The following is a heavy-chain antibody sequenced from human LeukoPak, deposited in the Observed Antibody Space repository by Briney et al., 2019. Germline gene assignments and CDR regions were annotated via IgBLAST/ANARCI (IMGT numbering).Heavy chain of an antibody. CDR2: IKQDGGEK. Sequence: GGSLRLSCAASGFTFSSYWMSWVRQAPGKGLEWVANIKQDGGEKHYVDSVKGRFTISRDNAKNSLFLQMNSLRAEDTAVYFCARNQYGAYYYMDVWGKGTTVTVSS. J-gene: IGHJ6*03. D-gene: IGHD1-14*01. V-gene: IGHV3-7*01. CDR3: ARNQYGAYYYMDV. CDR1: GFTFSSYW.